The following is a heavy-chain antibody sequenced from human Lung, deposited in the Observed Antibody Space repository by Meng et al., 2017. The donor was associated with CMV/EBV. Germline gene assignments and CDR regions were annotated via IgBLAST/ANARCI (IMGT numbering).Heavy chain of an antibody. J-gene: IGHJ4*02. CDR3: ARSVGCSSTYCYTYTSSWYPYY. Sequence: TXSLXCTVSGGSINSVGYYWTWIRQHPGKGLEWIGYIYYSGGTNYNPSLQSRVTISVDTSKNQFSLKLSSVTAADTAMYYCARSVGCSSTYCYTYTSSWYPYYWGQGXLVTVSS. V-gene: IGHV4-31*03. CDR1: GGSINSVGYY. D-gene: IGHD6-13*01. CDR2: IYYSGGT.